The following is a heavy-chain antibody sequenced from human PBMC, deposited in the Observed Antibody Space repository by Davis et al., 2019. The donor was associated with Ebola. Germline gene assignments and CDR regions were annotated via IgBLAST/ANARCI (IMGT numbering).Heavy chain of an antibody. Sequence: GESLKISCAASEFTVSSNYMSWVRQAPGKGLAWVSVIYSGGSTYYADSVMGRFTISRDNSKNTLYLQMNSLRAEDTAVYYCARAFMITFGGVIVTHDAFDIWGQGTMVTVSS. J-gene: IGHJ3*02. V-gene: IGHV3-66*01. CDR2: IYSGGST. CDR1: EFTVSSNY. D-gene: IGHD3-16*02. CDR3: ARAFMITFGGVIVTHDAFDI.